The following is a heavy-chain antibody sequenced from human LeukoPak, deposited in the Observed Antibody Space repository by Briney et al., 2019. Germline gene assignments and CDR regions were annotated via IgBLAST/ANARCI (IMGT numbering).Heavy chain of an antibody. D-gene: IGHD1-26*01. CDR3: AVKWTYDGFDI. CDR2: INSDGSTT. Sequence: GGSLRLSCAASGFTFSSYWMHWVRHALGKGLVWVSRINSDGSTTTYADSMKGRFTISRDNAKNTLYLQMNSLRAEDTAVYYCAVKWTYDGFDIWGQGTMVTVSS. J-gene: IGHJ3*02. CDR1: GFTFSSYW. V-gene: IGHV3-74*01.